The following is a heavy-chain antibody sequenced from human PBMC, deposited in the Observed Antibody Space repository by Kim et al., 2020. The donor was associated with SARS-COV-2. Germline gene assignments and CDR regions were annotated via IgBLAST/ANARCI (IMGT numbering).Heavy chain of an antibody. Sequence: CADSVKCRFTISGDNAKNSLYLQMNSLRGEDTAVYYCARVGIAVAGHDYWGQGTLVTVSS. J-gene: IGHJ4*02. V-gene: IGHV3-48*03. CDR3: ARVGIAVAGHDY. D-gene: IGHD6-19*01.